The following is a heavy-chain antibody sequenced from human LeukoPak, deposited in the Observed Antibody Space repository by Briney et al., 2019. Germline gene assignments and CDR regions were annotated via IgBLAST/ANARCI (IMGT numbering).Heavy chain of an antibody. D-gene: IGHD1-26*01. Sequence: SETLSLTCAVSDYSVSGDYSWAWIRQPPGKGLEWIGSIYHSGNNYYNPSLKSRVTMSPDTSNNQISLNLTSVTASDTAVYFCAGFKSGTYYFDNWGKGTLVTVSS. CDR3: AGFKSGTYYFDN. CDR1: DYSVSGDYS. V-gene: IGHV4-38-2*01. J-gene: IGHJ4*02. CDR2: IYHSGNN.